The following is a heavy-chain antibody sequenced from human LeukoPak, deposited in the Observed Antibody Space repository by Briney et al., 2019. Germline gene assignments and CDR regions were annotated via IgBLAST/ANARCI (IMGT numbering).Heavy chain of an antibody. V-gene: IGHV3-30*01. Sequence: GRSLRLSCAASGFTFSSYAMHWVRQAPGKALEWVAVISYDGSNKYYADSVKGRFTISRDNSKNTLYLQMNSLRAEDTAVYYCARDHYTYYYGSGSYYFDYWGQGTLVTVSS. CDR3: ARDHYTYYYGSGSYYFDY. CDR1: GFTFSSYA. CDR2: ISYDGSNK. J-gene: IGHJ4*02. D-gene: IGHD3-10*01.